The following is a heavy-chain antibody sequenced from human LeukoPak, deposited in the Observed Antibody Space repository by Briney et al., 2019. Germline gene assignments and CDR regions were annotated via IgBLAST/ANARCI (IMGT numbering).Heavy chain of an antibody. CDR1: GFTFSDYY. CDR2: INHSGST. D-gene: IGHD4-17*01. J-gene: IGHJ5*02. V-gene: IGHV4-34*01. Sequence: GSLRLSCAASGFTFSDYYMSWIRQPPGKGLEWIGEINHSGSTNYNSSLKSRVTISVDTSKNQFSLKLSSVTAADTAVYYCARGTYGDYAGGYNWFDPWGQGTLVTVSS. CDR3: ARGTYGDYAGGYNWFDP.